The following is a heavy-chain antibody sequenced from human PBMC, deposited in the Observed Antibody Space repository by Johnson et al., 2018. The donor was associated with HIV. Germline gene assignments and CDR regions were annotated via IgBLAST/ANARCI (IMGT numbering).Heavy chain of an antibody. CDR3: ARMGCYVVVDAFDI. Sequence: EVQLVESGGGVVRPGGSLRLSCAASGFTFDDNGMSWVRQAPGKGLEWVSGINWNGGSTGYSDSVKGRFIISRDNAKNSLYLQMNSLRAEDTALYYCARMGCYVVVDAFDIWGQGTMVTVSS. CDR1: GFTFDDNG. CDR2: INWNGGST. V-gene: IGHV3-20*04. D-gene: IGHD4/OR15-4a*01. J-gene: IGHJ3*02.